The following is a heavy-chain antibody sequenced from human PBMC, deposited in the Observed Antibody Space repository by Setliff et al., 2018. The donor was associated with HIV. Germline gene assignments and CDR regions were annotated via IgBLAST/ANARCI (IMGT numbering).Heavy chain of an antibody. V-gene: IGHV4-59*11. J-gene: IGHJ5*02. CDR2: IYYSRNT. CDR3: ARDPGGLYCTSASCQGGCFDP. D-gene: IGHD2-2*01. CDR1: GGSINSHY. Sequence: ASETLSLTCTVSGGSINSHYWSWVRQPPGKGLEWIGSIYYSRNTNYNPSLKSRVTISVETSKNQFSLNLSSVTAADTAVYYCARDPGGLYCTSASCQGGCFDPWGQGTLVTVSS.